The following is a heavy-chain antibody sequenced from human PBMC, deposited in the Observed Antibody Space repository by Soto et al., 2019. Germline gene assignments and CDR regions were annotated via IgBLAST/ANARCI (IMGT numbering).Heavy chain of an antibody. CDR1: GGSITSANYY. D-gene: IGHD3-16*02. Sequence: QVQLQESGPGLVKPSQTLSLSCSISGGSITSANYYWTWIRLFPGKGLEWIGYIYSSGTTHYNPSLKSRATISLDTSNHQFSLEVKSATAADTAVYYCARMGLHLGELSRNWFDPWGQGSQVTVSS. V-gene: IGHV4-31*03. J-gene: IGHJ5*02. CDR3: ARMGLHLGELSRNWFDP. CDR2: IYSSGTT.